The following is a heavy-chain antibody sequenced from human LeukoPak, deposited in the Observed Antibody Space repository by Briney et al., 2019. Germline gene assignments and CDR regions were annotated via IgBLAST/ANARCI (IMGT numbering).Heavy chain of an antibody. V-gene: IGHV3-23*01. CDR1: GFTFSSCA. CDR2: IIASGGST. CDR3: ATNIAAQVDY. Sequence: PGGSLRLSCTASGFTFSSCAMTWVRQAPGKGLEWVSAIIASGGSTYYAESVKGRFTISRDSSKNTLYLQMNSLRAEDTAVYYCATNIAAQVDYWGQGTLVTVSS. J-gene: IGHJ4*02. D-gene: IGHD6-6*01.